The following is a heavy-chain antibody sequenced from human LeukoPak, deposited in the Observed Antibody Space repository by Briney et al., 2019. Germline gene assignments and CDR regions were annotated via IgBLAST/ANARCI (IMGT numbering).Heavy chain of an antibody. CDR2: IYHSGST. Sequence: SETLSLTCSVSGGSISSSYWTWVRQPPGKGLEWIGYIYHSGSTNYNPSLKSRVTISVDTSKNQLSLNLSSVTAADTAVYYCARVLKGSGYIDYWGQGILVTVSS. CDR3: ARVLKGSGYIDY. CDR1: GGSISSSY. J-gene: IGHJ4*02. D-gene: IGHD3-10*01. V-gene: IGHV4-59*01.